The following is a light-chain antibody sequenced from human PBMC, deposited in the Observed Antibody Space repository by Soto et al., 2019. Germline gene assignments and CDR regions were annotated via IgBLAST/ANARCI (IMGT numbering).Light chain of an antibody. V-gene: IGLV2-8*01. Sequence: QSVLTQPPSASGSPGQSVTISCTGTSSDVGGYDYVSWYQQYPGKTPKLMIFEVTKRPSGVPDRFSGSKSGNTASLTVSGLQAEDEADYYCQSYDSSLSGYVFGTGTKLTVL. CDR1: SSDVGGYDY. CDR2: EVT. CDR3: QSYDSSLSGYV. J-gene: IGLJ1*01.